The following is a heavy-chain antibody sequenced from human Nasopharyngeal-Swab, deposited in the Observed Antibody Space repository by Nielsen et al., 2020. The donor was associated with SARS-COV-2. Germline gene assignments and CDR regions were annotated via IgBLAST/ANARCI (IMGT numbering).Heavy chain of an antibody. CDR3: ARDDLNVRYSYVYRTVGLPDY. CDR2: ISYDGGNK. Sequence: WIRQPPGKGLEWVAVISYDGGNKYYADSVKGRFTISRDNSKNTLYLQMNSLRADDTAVYYCARDDLNVRYSYVYRTVGLPDYWGQGTLVTVSS. D-gene: IGHD5-18*01. V-gene: IGHV3-30*03. J-gene: IGHJ4*02.